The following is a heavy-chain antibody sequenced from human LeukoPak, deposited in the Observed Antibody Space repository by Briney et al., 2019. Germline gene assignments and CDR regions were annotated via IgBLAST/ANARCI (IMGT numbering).Heavy chain of an antibody. CDR1: GGSISSSSYY. CDR2: IYYSGST. CDR3: ARSYVVVVAATRLSVATPFDH. J-gene: IGHJ4*02. Sequence: SETLSLTCTVSGGSISSSSYYWGWIRQPPGKGLEWIGRIYYSGSTYYNPSLKSRVTISVDTSKNQFSLKLSSVTAADTAVYYCARSYVVVVAATRLSVATPFDHWGQGTLVTVSS. D-gene: IGHD2-15*01. V-gene: IGHV4-39*01.